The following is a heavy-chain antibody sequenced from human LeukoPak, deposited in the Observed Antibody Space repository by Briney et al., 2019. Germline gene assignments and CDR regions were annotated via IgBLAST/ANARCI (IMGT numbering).Heavy chain of an antibody. CDR3: ARGGYYGDYEAVDY. Sequence: ASVKVSCKASRYTFTGYYMHWVRQAPGQGLEWMGWINPNSGGTNYAQKFQGRVTITRNTSISTAYMELSSLRSEDTAVYYCARGGYYGDYEAVDYWGQGTLVTVSS. D-gene: IGHD4-17*01. CDR1: RYTFTGYY. V-gene: IGHV1-2*02. CDR2: INPNSGGT. J-gene: IGHJ4*02.